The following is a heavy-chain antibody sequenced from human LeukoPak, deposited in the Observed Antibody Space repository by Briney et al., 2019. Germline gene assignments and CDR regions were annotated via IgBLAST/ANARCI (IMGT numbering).Heavy chain of an antibody. CDR1: GFTFSSYA. Sequence: GGSLRLSCAASGFTFSSYAMSWVRPAPGKGLEWVSAISGSGGSTYYADSVKGRFTISRDNSKNTLYLQMNSLRAEDTAVYYCAKDRTPGFYGSGRGDYFDYWGQGTLVTVSS. V-gene: IGHV3-23*01. CDR2: ISGSGGST. D-gene: IGHD3-10*01. CDR3: AKDRTPGFYGSGRGDYFDY. J-gene: IGHJ4*02.